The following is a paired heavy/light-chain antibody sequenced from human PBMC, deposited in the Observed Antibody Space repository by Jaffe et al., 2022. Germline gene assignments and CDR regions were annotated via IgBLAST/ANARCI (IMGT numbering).Heavy chain of an antibody. J-gene: IGHJ3*02. Sequence: QVTLKESGPALVKPTQTLTLTCTFSGFSLSTSGMRASWIRQPPGKALEWLARIDWDDDKFYSTSLKTRLTISKDTSKNQVVLTMTNMDPVDTATYYCARSLWFGDHCDAFDIWGQGTMVTVSS. D-gene: IGHD3-10*01. CDR1: GFSLSTSGMR. CDR3: ARSLWFGDHCDAFDI. V-gene: IGHV2-70*04. CDR2: IDWDDDK.
Light chain of an antibody. CDR2: DAS. V-gene: IGKV3-11*01. Sequence: EIVLTQSPATLSLSPGERATLSCRASQSVSSYLAWYQQKPGQAPRLLIYDASNRATGIPARFSGSGSGTDFTLTISSLEPEDFAVYYCQQRSNWPPGYTFGQGTKLEIK. CDR1: QSVSSY. CDR3: QQRSNWPPGYT. J-gene: IGKJ2*01.